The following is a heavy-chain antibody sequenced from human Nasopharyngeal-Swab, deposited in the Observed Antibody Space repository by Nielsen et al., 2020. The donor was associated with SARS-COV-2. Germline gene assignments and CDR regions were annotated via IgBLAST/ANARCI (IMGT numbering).Heavy chain of an antibody. D-gene: IGHD3-22*01. Sequence: ASVKVSCKASGYTFTSYAMHWVRQAPGQRLEWMGWINAGNGNPKYSQKFQGRVTITRDTSASTAYMELSSLRSEDTAVYYCAGSTYYYDSSGYSFDYWGQGTLVTVSS. CDR2: INAGNGNP. CDR3: AGSTYYYDSSGYSFDY. J-gene: IGHJ4*02. V-gene: IGHV1-3*01. CDR1: GYTFTSYA.